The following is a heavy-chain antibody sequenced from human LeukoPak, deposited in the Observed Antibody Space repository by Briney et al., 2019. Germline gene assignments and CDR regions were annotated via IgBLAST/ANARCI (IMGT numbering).Heavy chain of an antibody. CDR1: GFTFSSYS. CDR3: AREDTAMESADY. D-gene: IGHD5-18*01. J-gene: IGHJ4*02. V-gene: IGHV3-21*01. CDR2: ISSSSSYI. Sequence: GGSLRLSCAASGFTFSSYSMNWVRQAPGKGLEWVSSISSSSSYIYYADSVKGRFTISGDNAKNSLYLQMNSLRAEDTAVYYCAREDTAMESADYWGQGTLVTVSS.